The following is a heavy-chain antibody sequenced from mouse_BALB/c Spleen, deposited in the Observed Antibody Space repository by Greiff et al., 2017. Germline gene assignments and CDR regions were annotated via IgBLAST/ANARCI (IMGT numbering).Heavy chain of an antibody. D-gene: IGHD2-14*01. V-gene: IGHV2-6-7*01. CDR3: AREGENDRSFYAMDY. J-gene: IGHJ4*01. CDR1: GFSLTGYG. CDR2: IWGDGST. Sequence: VKLVESGPGLVAPSQSLSITCTVSGFSLTGYGVNWVRQPPGKGLEWLGMIWGDGSTDYNSALKSRLSISKDNSKSQVFLKMNSLQTDDTARYYCAREGENDRSFYAMDYWGQGTSVTVSS.